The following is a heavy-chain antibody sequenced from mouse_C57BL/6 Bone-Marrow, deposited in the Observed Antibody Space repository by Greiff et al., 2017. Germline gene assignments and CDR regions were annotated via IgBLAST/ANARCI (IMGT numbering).Heavy chain of an antibody. CDR2: IRSKSNNYAT. CDR1: GFSFNTYA. CDR3: VGVVDAMDY. V-gene: IGHV10-1*01. Sequence: GGGLVQPKGSLKLSCAASGFSFNTYAMNWVRQAPGKGLEWVARIRSKSNNYATYYADSVKDRFTISRDDSESMLYLQMNNLKTEDTAMYYCVGVVDAMDYWGQGTSVTVSS. J-gene: IGHJ4*01. D-gene: IGHD1-1*01.